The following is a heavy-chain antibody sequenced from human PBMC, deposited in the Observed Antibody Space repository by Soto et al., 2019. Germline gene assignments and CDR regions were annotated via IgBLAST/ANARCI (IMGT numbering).Heavy chain of an antibody. Sequence: GASVKVSCKASGYTFTSYGISWVRQAPGQRLEWMGWISPYNGNTNYAQKFQDRVTMTTDTSTSTANMELRSLRSDDTAIYYSARVGGGGYCSGGSCNSWFGPWGQGTLVTVSS. CDR1: GYTFTSYG. CDR3: ARVGGGGYCSGGSCNSWFGP. D-gene: IGHD2-15*01. CDR2: ISPYNGNT. V-gene: IGHV1-18*01. J-gene: IGHJ5*02.